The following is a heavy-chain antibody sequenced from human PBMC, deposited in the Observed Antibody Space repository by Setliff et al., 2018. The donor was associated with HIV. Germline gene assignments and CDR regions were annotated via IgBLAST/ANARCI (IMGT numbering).Heavy chain of an antibody. CDR2: VYSTGST. CDR3: ASTSMGMTRKPIWYYHMDV. D-gene: IGHD7-27*01. CDR1: GGSIENLY. V-gene: IGHV4-59*11. Sequence: ETLSLTCTVSGGSIENLYWTWIRQPSGRGLEWIGYVYSTGSTKYNPSLKSRATMSDDTSKNQISLTLTSVSAADTAVYYCASTSMGMTRKPIWYYHMDVWGHGIAVTVSS. J-gene: IGHJ6*03.